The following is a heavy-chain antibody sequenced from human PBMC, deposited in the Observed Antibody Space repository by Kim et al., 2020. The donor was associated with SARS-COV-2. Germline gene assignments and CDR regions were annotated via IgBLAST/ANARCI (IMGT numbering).Heavy chain of an antibody. D-gene: IGHD2-15*01. CDR3: ARGKIAGIVVVVAATRASWFDP. CDR2: INHSGST. Sequence: SETLSLTCAVYGGSFSGYYWSWIRQPPGKGLEWIGEINHSGSTNYNPSLKSRVTISVDTSKNQFSLKLSSVTAADTAVYYCARGKIAGIVVVVAATRASWFDPWGQGTLVTVSS. J-gene: IGHJ5*02. V-gene: IGHV4-34*01. CDR1: GGSFSGYY.